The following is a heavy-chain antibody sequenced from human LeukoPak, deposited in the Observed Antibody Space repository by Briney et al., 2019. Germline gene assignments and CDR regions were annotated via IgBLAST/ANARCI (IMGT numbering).Heavy chain of an antibody. J-gene: IGHJ4*02. V-gene: IGHV3-20*04. Sequence: GGSLRLSCAASGFTVSSNEMSWVRQAPGKGLEWVSGINWNGGSTGYADSVKGRFTISRDNAKNSLYLQMNSLRAEDTALYYCARGGGGSCYGGQGTLVTVSS. D-gene: IGHD2-15*01. CDR3: ARGGGGSCY. CDR1: GFTVSSNE. CDR2: INWNGGST.